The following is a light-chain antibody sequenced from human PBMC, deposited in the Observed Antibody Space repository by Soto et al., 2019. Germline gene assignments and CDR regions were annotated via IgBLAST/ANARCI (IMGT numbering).Light chain of an antibody. Sequence: QSVLTQPPSVSAAPGQRVTISCTGSSSNIGAGYEAHWYQQVPGTAPKLLIYENNNRPSGVPDRFSGSKSGTSASLAITGLQAEDEAEYYCQSYESSLSGYVFGTGTKLTVL. CDR3: QSYESSLSGYV. J-gene: IGLJ1*01. V-gene: IGLV1-40*01. CDR2: ENN. CDR1: SSNIGAGYE.